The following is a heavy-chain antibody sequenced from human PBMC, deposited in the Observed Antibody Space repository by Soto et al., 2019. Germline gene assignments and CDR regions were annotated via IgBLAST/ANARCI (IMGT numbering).Heavy chain of an antibody. CDR3: ARSEATALDY. CDR2: AHHSGRT. V-gene: IGHV4-4*02. J-gene: IGHJ4*02. Sequence: QVQLQKSGPGLLKPSGTLSLTCTVSGDSMSSSNWWNWVRQPPGKGLEWIGEAHHSGRTNYNPSLKSRVTISVDRSQNHFSLQLTSVTAADTAVYYCARSEATALDYWGQGTLVTVSS. CDR1: GDSMSSSNW.